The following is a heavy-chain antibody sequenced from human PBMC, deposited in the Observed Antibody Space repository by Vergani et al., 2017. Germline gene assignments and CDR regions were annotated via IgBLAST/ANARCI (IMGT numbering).Heavy chain of an antibody. J-gene: IGHJ6*02. Sequence: QVQLVQSGAEVKKPGASVKVSCKASGYTFTGYYMHWVRQAPGQGLEWMGWINPNSGVTNYAQKFQGRVTMTRDKSTSTDYMELSSLRSEDTAVYYCASRSLDYGDYEPPLYYYYYGMDVWGQGTTVTVSS. CDR2: INPNSGVT. V-gene: IGHV1-2*02. CDR1: GYTFTGYY. CDR3: ASRSLDYGDYEPPLYYYYYGMDV. D-gene: IGHD4-17*01.